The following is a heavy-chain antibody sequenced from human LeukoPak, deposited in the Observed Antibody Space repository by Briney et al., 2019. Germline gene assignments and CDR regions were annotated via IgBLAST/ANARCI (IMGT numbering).Heavy chain of an antibody. CDR3: ARDECGDYAY. D-gene: IGHD4-17*01. J-gene: IGHJ4*02. CDR1: GFTFSSYE. Sequence: GGSLRLSCAASGFTFSSYEMNWVRQAPGKGLEWVSYISSSGSNIYYADSVKGRFTISRDNAKNSLYLQMNSLRAEDTAVYYCARDECGDYAYWGQGTLVTVSS. CDR2: ISSSGSNI. V-gene: IGHV3-48*03.